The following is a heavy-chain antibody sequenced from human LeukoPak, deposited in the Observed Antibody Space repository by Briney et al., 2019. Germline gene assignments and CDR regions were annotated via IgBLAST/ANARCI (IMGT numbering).Heavy chain of an antibody. CDR2: IYSSGSA. D-gene: IGHD3-22*01. Sequence: SETLSLTCTVSGASINNNFWTWSRQPPGKGLEWIGYIYSSGSANCNPSLKSRVIISGDTFKNQISLNLTSVTAADTAVYFCARHRDYYDTWGQVTLVTVSS. J-gene: IGHJ4*01. V-gene: IGHV4-59*08. CDR3: ARHRDYYDT. CDR1: GASINNNF.